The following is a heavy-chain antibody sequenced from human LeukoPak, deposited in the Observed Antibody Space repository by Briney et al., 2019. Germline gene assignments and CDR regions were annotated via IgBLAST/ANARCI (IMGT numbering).Heavy chain of an antibody. CDR2: IKQDGSEK. J-gene: IGHJ4*02. CDR3: ASVREWQLQNAPFDY. D-gene: IGHD1-26*01. CDR1: GFTFNSDW. V-gene: IGHV3-7*01. Sequence: GGSLRLSCAASGFTFNSDWMSWVRQAPGKGLEWVANIKQDGSEKYYVDSVKGRFTISRDNAKNSLYLQMNSLRAEDTAVYYCASVREWQLQNAPFDYWGQGTLVTVSS.